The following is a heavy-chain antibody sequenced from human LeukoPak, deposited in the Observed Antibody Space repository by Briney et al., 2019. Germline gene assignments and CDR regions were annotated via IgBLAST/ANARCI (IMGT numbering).Heavy chain of an antibody. V-gene: IGHV3-23*01. Sequence: GGSLRLSCAASGFTFSSYAMSWVRQAPGQGLEWVSAISGSGGSTYYADSAKGRFTISRDNSKNTLYLQMNSLRAEDTAVYYCAKDLSPCWELRYDAFDIWGQGTMVTVSS. CDR2: ISGSGGST. D-gene: IGHD1-26*01. CDR3: AKDLSPCWELRYDAFDI. J-gene: IGHJ3*02. CDR1: GFTFSSYA.